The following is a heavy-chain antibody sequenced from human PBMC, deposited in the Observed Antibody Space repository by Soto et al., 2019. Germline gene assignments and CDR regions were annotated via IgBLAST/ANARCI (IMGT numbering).Heavy chain of an antibody. V-gene: IGHV1-18*04. CDR3: ARVRLTMIVVPFGVL. D-gene: IGHD3-22*01. J-gene: IGHJ4*02. Sequence: QVQLVQSGAEVKKSGASVKVSCKASGYTFTSYGIAWVRQAPGQGLEWMGWINTYDGNTNYAQEFQGRVTMTTDTSTSTAYMELRSLRSDDTAVYYCARVRLTMIVVPFGVLWGQGTLVTVSS. CDR2: INTYDGNT. CDR1: GYTFTSYG.